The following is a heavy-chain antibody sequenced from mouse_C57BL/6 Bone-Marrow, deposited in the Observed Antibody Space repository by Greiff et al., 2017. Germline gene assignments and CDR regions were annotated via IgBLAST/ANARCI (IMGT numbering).Heavy chain of an antibody. D-gene: IGHD2-3*01. Sequence: QVQLQQSGPELVKPGASVKISCKASGYAFSSSWMNWVKQRPGKGLEWIGRIYPGDGDTNYNGKFTGKATLTADKSSSTAYMQLSSLTSEDSAVYFCAIIYDEVLRPGAMDYWGQGTSVTVSS. CDR3: AIIYDEVLRPGAMDY. CDR1: GYAFSSSW. J-gene: IGHJ4*01. V-gene: IGHV1-82*01. CDR2: IYPGDGDT.